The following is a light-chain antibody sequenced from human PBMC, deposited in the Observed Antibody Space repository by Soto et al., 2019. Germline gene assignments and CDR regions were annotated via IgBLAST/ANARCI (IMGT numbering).Light chain of an antibody. Sequence: EIVLTQSPVTLSLSPGERATLSCGASQSVRTYLAWYQVKPGQAPRLLIYDASSRASGVPARFSGSGSGTDFTLTISSLEPEDFALYYCQQRNSWPPITFGQGTRLEI. J-gene: IGKJ5*01. CDR2: DAS. V-gene: IGKV3-11*01. CDR3: QQRNSWPPIT. CDR1: QSVRTY.